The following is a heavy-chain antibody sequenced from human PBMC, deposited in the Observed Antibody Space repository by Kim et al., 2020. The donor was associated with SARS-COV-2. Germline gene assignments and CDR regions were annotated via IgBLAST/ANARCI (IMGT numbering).Heavy chain of an antibody. D-gene: IGHD3-10*01. CDR1: GFNFDDYA. CDR2: INWKSSII. Sequence: GGSLRLSCAASGFNFDDYALHWVRQAPGKGLEWVSGINWKSSIIGYADSVKGRFTISRDNAKNSLYLQMNSLRAEDTALYFCAKDTVGERSRYFYGMDVWGQGTTVTVSS. CDR3: AKDTVGERSRYFYGMDV. J-gene: IGHJ6*02. V-gene: IGHV3-9*01.